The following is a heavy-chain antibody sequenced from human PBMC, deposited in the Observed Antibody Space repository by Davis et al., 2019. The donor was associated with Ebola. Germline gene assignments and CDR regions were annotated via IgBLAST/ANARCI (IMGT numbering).Heavy chain of an antibody. Sequence: GGSLRLSCAASGFTFSSYSMNWVRQAPGKGLEWVSSISSSSSYIYYADSVKGRFTTSRDNAKNSLFLQMNSLRAEDTAVYYCARRGSSGWYLLDYWGQGTLVTVSS. CDR3: ARRGSSGWYLLDY. V-gene: IGHV3-21*01. D-gene: IGHD6-19*01. CDR2: ISSSSSYI. CDR1: GFTFSSYS. J-gene: IGHJ4*02.